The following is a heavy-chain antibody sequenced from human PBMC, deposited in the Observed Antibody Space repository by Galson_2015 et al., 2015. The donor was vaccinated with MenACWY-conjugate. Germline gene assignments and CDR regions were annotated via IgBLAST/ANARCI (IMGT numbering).Heavy chain of an antibody. CDR3: ARRRSSTSGGHWFDP. Sequence: QSGAEVTKPGESLQISCKGSGYDFTPYWIVWVRQMPGKGLEWMGIIYPRDSETTYSPTFQGQVTISADKSISAAYLQWSSLKPSATAIYYCARRRSSTSGGHWFDPWGQGTLVTVSS. CDR1: GYDFTPYW. D-gene: IGHD2-2*01. CDR2: IYPRDSET. J-gene: IGHJ5*02. V-gene: IGHV5-51*01.